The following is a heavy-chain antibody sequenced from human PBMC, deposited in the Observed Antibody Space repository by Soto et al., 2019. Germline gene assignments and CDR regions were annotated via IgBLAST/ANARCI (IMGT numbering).Heavy chain of an antibody. J-gene: IGHJ4*02. CDR2: IDPSDSYT. Sequence: PGESLKISCKGSGYSFTSYWITWVRQMPGKGLEWMGRIDPSDSYTNYRPSFEGHVIISADKSISTAFFQWSSLKAPDTAMYYCARLVGGDNSGYFDYWGQGILVTVSS. D-gene: IGHD3-22*01. CDR3: ARLVGGDNSGYFDY. V-gene: IGHV5-10-1*01. CDR1: GYSFTSYW.